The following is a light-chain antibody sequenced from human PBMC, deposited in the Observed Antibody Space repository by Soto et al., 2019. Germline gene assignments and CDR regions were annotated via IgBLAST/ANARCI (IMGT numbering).Light chain of an antibody. CDR3: QQYYSSPFT. Sequence: DIVMTQSPGSLAVSLGERATVNCRSSRSVLSSSNNKNFLAWYQQKAGQPPRLLIYWASTRQSGVPDRFSGSGSGTDFTLTISSLQAEDVAVYYCQQYYSSPFTFGPGTKV. J-gene: IGKJ3*01. CDR2: WAS. V-gene: IGKV4-1*01. CDR1: RSVLSSSNNKNF.